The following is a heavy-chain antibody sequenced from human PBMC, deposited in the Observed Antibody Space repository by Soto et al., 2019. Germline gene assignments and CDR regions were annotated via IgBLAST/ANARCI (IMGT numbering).Heavy chain of an antibody. V-gene: IGHV1-18*04. CDR3: ARFTGGSYNTYYFYYGMDV. CDR1: GYTFTSYG. Sequence: ASVKVSCKASGYTFTSYGISWVRQAPGQGLDWMGWISAYNGNTKYAQDLQGRVTMTTDTSTSTAYMELRSLRSDDTAVYYCARFTGGSYNTYYFYYGMDVWGQGTTVTVSS. CDR2: ISAYNGNT. J-gene: IGHJ6*02. D-gene: IGHD2-15*01.